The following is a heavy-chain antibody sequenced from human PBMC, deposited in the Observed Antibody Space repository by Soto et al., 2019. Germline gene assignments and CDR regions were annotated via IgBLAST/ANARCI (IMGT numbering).Heavy chain of an antibody. CDR1: GYTFNSFD. V-gene: IGHV1-8*01. D-gene: IGHD3-10*01. CDR3: ARDFHYGSGAYLEGMDV. Sequence: GASVKVSCKASGYTFNSFDINWVRQATGQGPEWMGRISPNGGDTSYAQKFQGRVTMTRDTSMSTVYMELSSLRSEDTAVYYCARDFHYGSGAYLEGMDVWGQGTTVTVSS. J-gene: IGHJ6*02. CDR2: ISPNGGDT.